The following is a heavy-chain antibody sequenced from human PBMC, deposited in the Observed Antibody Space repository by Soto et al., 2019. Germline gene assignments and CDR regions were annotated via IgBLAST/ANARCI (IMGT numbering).Heavy chain of an antibody. J-gene: IGHJ4*02. D-gene: IGHD3-22*01. V-gene: IGHV1-18*01. CDR2: ISAHNGNT. CDR1: GYTFTSYG. Sequence: ASVKVSCKASGYTFTSYGISWVRQAPGQGLEWMGWISAHNGNTNYAQKLQGRVTMTRDTSTSTVYMDLSSLKSEDTAVYYCARSPYSSGYYYAIDYWGQGTQVTVSS. CDR3: ARSPYSSGYYYAIDY.